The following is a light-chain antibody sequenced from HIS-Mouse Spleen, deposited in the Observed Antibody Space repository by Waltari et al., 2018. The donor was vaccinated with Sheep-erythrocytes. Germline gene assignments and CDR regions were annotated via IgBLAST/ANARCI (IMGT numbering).Light chain of an antibody. CDR2: EDS. CDR1: AVPKTT. CDR3: YSTDSSGNHWV. J-gene: IGLJ3*02. V-gene: IGLV3-10*01. Sequence: SHELTQPPPVSVFPGQTARTPCPGGAVPKTTSYWYQQKSGQAPVLVIYEDSKRPSGIPERFSCSTSGTMATLTISGAQVEDEADYYCYSTDSSGNHWVFGGGTKLTVL.